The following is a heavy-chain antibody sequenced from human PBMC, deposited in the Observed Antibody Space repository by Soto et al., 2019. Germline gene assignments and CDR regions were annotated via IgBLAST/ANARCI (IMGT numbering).Heavy chain of an antibody. D-gene: IGHD3-16*01. J-gene: IGHJ4*02. CDR2: TSYDGSNN. CDR1: GFTFRSYV. V-gene: IGHV3-33*05. Sequence: QVQLVESGGGVVQPGTSLRLSCVGSGFTFRSYVIHWVRQAPGKGLEWVALTSYDGSNNFYGDSVKGRFTISRHNSRNTVELQMDSLRFEDTALYYCARWGTTGRLDVWGQGTLVFVSS. CDR3: ARWGTTGRLDV.